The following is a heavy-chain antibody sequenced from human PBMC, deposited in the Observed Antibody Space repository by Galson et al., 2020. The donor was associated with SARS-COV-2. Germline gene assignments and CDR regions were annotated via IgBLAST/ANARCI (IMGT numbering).Heavy chain of an antibody. V-gene: IGHV3-23*01. CDR3: AKDQGNDYGDQLDY. Sequence: GESLKISCAGSGCTFSRYAMSWVRQVPGKGLEWVSSVTAGGSITYHADTVKGRFTISRDNSKNTLYLQMNSLRVEDTALYYCAKDQGNDYGDQLDYWGQGTLVSVSS. CDR2: VTAGGSIT. CDR1: GCTFSRYA. D-gene: IGHD4-17*01. J-gene: IGHJ4*02.